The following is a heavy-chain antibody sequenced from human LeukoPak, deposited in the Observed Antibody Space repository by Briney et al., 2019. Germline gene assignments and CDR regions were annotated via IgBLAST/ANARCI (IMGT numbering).Heavy chain of an antibody. Sequence: PSETLSLTCTVSGGSISSYYWSWIRQPPGKGLEWIGYIYYSGSTNYNPSLKSRVTISVDTSKNQFSLKLSSVTAADTAVYYCARRGDPRDGYSFMESYWYFDLWGRGTLVTVSS. V-gene: IGHV4-59*01. CDR2: IYYSGST. D-gene: IGHD5-24*01. CDR1: GGSISSYY. J-gene: IGHJ2*01. CDR3: ARRGDPRDGYSFMESYWYFDL.